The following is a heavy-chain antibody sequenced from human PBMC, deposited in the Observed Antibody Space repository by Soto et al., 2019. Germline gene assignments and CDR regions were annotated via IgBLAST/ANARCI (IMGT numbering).Heavy chain of an antibody. CDR1: GGSISPYS. CDR2: IYYTGPA. V-gene: IGHV4-59*01. D-gene: IGHD4-17*01. J-gene: IGHJ4*02. Sequence: QVQLLESGPGLVNPSQTLSLSCTFSGGSISPYSWRWLRQSPGKGREWLAYIYYTGPADYNPPLQNRVSLSVDTCTNRFSLELTSVTAADTAVYYCARQPADGDYRYYFEYWGPGILVTVSS. CDR3: ARQPADGDYRYYFEY.